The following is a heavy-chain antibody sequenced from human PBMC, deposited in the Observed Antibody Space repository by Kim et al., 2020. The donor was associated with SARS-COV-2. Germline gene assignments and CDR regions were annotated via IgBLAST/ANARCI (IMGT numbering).Heavy chain of an antibody. V-gene: IGHV4-39*01. CDR2: IYYSGST. J-gene: IGHJ2*01. CDR1: GGSISSSSYY. Sequence: SETLSLTCTVSGGSISSSSYYWGRLRQPPGKGLEWPGSIYYSGSTYYNPSLKSRVTISVDTSKNQFSLKLSPVTTADTAVYYCARHLSGGIAVAGGYYF. D-gene: IGHD6-19*01. CDR3: ARHLSGGIAVAGGYYF.